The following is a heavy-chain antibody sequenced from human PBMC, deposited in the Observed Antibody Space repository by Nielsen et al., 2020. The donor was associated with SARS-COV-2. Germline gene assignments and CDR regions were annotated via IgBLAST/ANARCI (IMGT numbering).Heavy chain of an antibody. Sequence: LSLTCAASGFTFSSYGMHWVRQAPGKGLEWVAIISFDGTTKYNEDSVKGRFTISRDNSKNTLYLQMKSLRAEDTAVYYCAREWEDYDSSGFDYWGQGTLVTVSS. J-gene: IGHJ4*02. CDR3: AREWEDYDSSGFDY. V-gene: IGHV3-30*19. CDR2: ISFDGTTK. CDR1: GFTFSSYG. D-gene: IGHD3-22*01.